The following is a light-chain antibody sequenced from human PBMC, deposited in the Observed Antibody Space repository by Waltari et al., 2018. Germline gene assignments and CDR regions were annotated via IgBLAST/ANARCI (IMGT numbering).Light chain of an antibody. V-gene: IGLV2-14*03. Sequence: QSALTQPASVSGSPGQSITISCTGTRSDVGGHHYISWYQQHPGKAPKVMIYDVSNRPSGVSNRFSGSKSGNTASLTISGVQVEDEADYYCSSYISSSVPVVFGGGTKLTVI. CDR2: DVS. CDR1: RSDVGGHHY. J-gene: IGLJ2*01. CDR3: SSYISSSVPVV.